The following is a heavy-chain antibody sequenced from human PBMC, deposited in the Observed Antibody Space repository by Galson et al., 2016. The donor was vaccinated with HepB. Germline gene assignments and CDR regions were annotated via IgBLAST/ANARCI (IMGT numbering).Heavy chain of an antibody. CDR3: AKDTGGGYYDILTGYYSTHEHDY. CDR2: ISNSGGST. Sequence: SLRLSCAASGLTFSSYAMSWVRQAPGKGLEWVSAISNSGGSTYYADSVKGRFTISRDNSKNTLYLQMNSLRAEDTAVYYCAKDTGGGYYDILTGYYSTHEHDYWGQGTLVTVSS. CDR1: GLTFSSYA. D-gene: IGHD3-9*01. V-gene: IGHV3-23*01. J-gene: IGHJ4*02.